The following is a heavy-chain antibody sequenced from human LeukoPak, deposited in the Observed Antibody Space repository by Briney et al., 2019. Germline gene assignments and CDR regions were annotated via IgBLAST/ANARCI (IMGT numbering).Heavy chain of an antibody. CDR2: INHSGST. D-gene: IGHD1-26*01. Sequence: SETLSLTCAVYGGSFSGYYWSWIRQPPGKGLEWIGEINHSGSTNYNPSLKSRVTISVDTSKNQFSLKLSSVTAADTAVYYCASYLHLEGDYLDYWGQGTLVTVSS. J-gene: IGHJ4*02. CDR3: ASYLHLEGDYLDY. V-gene: IGHV4-34*01. CDR1: GGSFSGYY.